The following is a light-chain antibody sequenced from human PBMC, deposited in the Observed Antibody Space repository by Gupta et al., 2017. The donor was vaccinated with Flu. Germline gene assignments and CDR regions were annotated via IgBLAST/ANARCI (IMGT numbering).Light chain of an antibody. CDR3: QAEESSRSGHVV. CDR1: SSNIGVGYD. V-gene: IGLV1-40*01. Sequence: QSVLTQPPSVSGAPGQRVTIACTGSSSNIGVGYDVHCCQQRPATAPTLLLYGNRNRHAGVPAGVSCSKSGTSAAMAITGLQAEEEADDYCQAEESSRSGHVVFGGGTKLTVL. J-gene: IGLJ2*01. CDR2: GNR.